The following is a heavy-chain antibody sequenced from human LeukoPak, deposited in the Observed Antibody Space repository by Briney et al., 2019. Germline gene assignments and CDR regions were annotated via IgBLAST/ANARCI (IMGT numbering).Heavy chain of an antibody. Sequence: TSETLSLTCTVSGGSISSGDYYWSWIRQPPGKGLEWIGSIYYSGSTYCNPSLKSRVTISVDTSKNQFSLKLSSVTAADTAVYYCARQRGGYKIYFDYWGQGTLVTVSS. CDR2: IYYSGST. D-gene: IGHD5-24*01. J-gene: IGHJ4*02. V-gene: IGHV4-39*01. CDR1: GGSISSGDYY. CDR3: ARQRGGYKIYFDY.